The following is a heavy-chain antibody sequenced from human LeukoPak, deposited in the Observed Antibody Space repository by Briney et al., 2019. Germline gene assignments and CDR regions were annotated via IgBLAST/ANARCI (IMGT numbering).Heavy chain of an antibody. J-gene: IGHJ4*02. CDR3: ARRGGSSWYLDY. D-gene: IGHD6-13*01. Sequence: GSLRLSCAASGFTISSYWMSWIRQPPGKGLEWIGYIYYSGSTNCNPSLKSRVTISVDTSKNQFSLKLSSVTAADTAVYYCARRGGSSWYLDYWGQGTLVTVSS. V-gene: IGHV4-59*08. CDR1: GFTISSYW. CDR2: IYYSGST.